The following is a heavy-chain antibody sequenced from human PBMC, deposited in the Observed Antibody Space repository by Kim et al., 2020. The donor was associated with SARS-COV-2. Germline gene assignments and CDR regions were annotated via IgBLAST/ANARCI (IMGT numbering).Heavy chain of an antibody. V-gene: IGHV3-7*01. J-gene: IGHJ4*02. Sequence: GGSLRLSCVASGFNFSSYWMNWVRQAPGKGLEWVADINRDGTYIYSVDSVRGRFTIFRDNAKNSLYLQMNSLRPEDTAVYYCARDIRWGSLDSWGQGTPVTVSS. CDR1: GFNFSSYW. D-gene: IGHD3-16*01. CDR3: ARDIRWGSLDS. CDR2: INRDGTYI.